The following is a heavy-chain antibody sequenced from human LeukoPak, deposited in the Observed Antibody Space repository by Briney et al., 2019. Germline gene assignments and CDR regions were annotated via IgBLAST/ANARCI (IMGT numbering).Heavy chain of an antibody. CDR3: ARDQAAYYDRSGYHYSSTAAAFDI. CDR1: GGSISSGSYY. Sequence: SQTLSLTCTVSGGSISSGSYYWSWIRQPPGKGLEWIGSIYHSGSTYFHPSLKSRVTISVDTSKNQFSLKLSSVTAADTAVYYCARDQAAYYDRSGYHYSSTAAAFDIWGQGTVVTVSS. CDR2: IYHSGST. V-gene: IGHV4-39*07. J-gene: IGHJ3*02. D-gene: IGHD3-22*01.